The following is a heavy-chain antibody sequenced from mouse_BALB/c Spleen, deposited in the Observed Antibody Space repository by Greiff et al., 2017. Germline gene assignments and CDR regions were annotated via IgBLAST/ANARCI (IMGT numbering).Heavy chain of an antibody. D-gene: IGHD2-3*01. CDR3: ARRGYYVRYFDV. CDR1: GFDFSRYW. V-gene: IGHV4-1*02. CDR2: INPDSSTI. Sequence: EVKLLESGGGLVQPGGSLKLSCAASGFDFSRYWMSWVRQAPGKGLEWIGEINPDSSTINYTPSLKDKFIISRDNAKNTLYLQMSKVRSEDTALYYCARRGYYVRYFDVWGAGTTVTVSS. J-gene: IGHJ1*01.